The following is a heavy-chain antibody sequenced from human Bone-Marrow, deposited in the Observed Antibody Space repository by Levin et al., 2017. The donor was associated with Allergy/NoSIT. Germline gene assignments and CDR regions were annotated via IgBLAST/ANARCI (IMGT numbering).Heavy chain of an antibody. Sequence: LSLPCAASGFTVSRTYMSWVRQAPGKGLEGVSIIYSGGDTYYTDSVKGRFTISRDNSKNTLYLQMNSLRAEDTAVYYCATSPASGYWGQGTLVTVSS. J-gene: IGHJ4*02. V-gene: IGHV3-53*01. CDR2: IYSGGDT. CDR1: GFTVSRTY. CDR3: ATSPASGY.